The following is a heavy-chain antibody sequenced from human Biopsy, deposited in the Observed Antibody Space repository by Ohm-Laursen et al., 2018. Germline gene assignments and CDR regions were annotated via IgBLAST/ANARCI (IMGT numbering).Heavy chain of an antibody. CDR3: ARTPGKAVAGRFLDL. CDR1: GGSTNDYF. Sequence: SETLSLTCSVSGGSTNDYFWSWIRQPAGETLEWIGRIYSSGGSSYNPSLKSRIPMSMDTSNNQFSLTLTSVTAADTAVYYCARTPGKAVAGRFLDLWGRGTLVTVSS. V-gene: IGHV4-4*07. CDR2: IYSSGGS. J-gene: IGHJ2*01. D-gene: IGHD6-19*01.